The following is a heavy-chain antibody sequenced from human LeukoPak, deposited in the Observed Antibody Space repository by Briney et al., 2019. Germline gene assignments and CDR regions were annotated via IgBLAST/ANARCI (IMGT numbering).Heavy chain of an antibody. Sequence: PGGTLRLSCVGSGFTFRRYDLHWVREGIGKGLEWVSSMGTAGDTYYPVSVKGRFTISRDDDKSSFYLQMNSLRAEDTAVYYCAGSSGDSSSWYTFHIWGQGTILTVSS. J-gene: IGHJ3*02. CDR3: AGSSGDSSSWYTFHI. CDR2: MGTAGDT. D-gene: IGHD6-13*01. CDR1: GFTFRRYD. V-gene: IGHV3-13*04.